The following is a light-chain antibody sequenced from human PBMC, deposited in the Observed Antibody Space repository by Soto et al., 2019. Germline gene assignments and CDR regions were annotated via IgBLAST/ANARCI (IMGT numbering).Light chain of an antibody. Sequence: QSVLTQPPSASGTPGQRVTISCSGSSSNIGSNYVYWYQQLPGTAPKLLIHTNNQRPSGVPDRFSGSKSGTSASLAISGLRSEDEADYYCQSYDSTLDARYVFGTGTQLTVL. J-gene: IGLJ1*01. V-gene: IGLV1-47*02. CDR3: QSYDSTLDARYV. CDR1: SSNIGSNY. CDR2: TNN.